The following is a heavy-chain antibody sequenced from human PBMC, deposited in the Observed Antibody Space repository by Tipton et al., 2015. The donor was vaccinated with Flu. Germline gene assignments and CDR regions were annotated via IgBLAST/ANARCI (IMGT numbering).Heavy chain of an antibody. CDR2: IHHPGKT. J-gene: IGHJ3*02. V-gene: IGHV4-59*01. CDR3: ARGNWGGAFDT. D-gene: IGHD7-27*01. CDR1: GDYSSDYY. Sequence: TLSLTCIVSGDYSSDYYWNWIRQSPGGGLEWLGYIHHPGKTNQNPSLKSRLTVSVDTSRNQFSLTLNSVTAADTAVYFCARGNWGGAFDTWGQGTMVAVSS.